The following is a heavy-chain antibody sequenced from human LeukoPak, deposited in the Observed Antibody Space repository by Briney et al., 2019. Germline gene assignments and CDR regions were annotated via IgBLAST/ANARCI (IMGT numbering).Heavy chain of an antibody. CDR2: IYYSGST. V-gene: IGHV4-59*01. CDR1: GGSISSYY. D-gene: IGHD6-13*01. J-gene: IGHJ5*02. CDR3: ACSSWYRWFDP. Sequence: PSETLSLTCTVSGGSISSYYWSWIRQPPGKGLEWIGYIYYSGSTNYNPSLKSRVTISVDTSKNQFSLKLSSVTAADTAVYYCACSSWYRWFDPWGQGTLVTVSS.